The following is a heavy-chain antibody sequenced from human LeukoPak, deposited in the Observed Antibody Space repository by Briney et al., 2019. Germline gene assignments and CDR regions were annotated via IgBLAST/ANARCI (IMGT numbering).Heavy chain of an antibody. Sequence: SETLSLTCTVPGDSINTSYWTWVRQPVGNAMQWIGRVSASGSTSYNPSLKSRVIMSVDVSKNQLSLNLTSVTDADTAVYFCAKDLSRQRRGLNYGPWFDPWGRGTLVTVSS. D-gene: IGHD1-7*01. J-gene: IGHJ5*02. CDR3: AKDLSRQRRGLNYGPWFDP. CDR1: GDSINTSY. CDR2: VSASGST. V-gene: IGHV4-4*07.